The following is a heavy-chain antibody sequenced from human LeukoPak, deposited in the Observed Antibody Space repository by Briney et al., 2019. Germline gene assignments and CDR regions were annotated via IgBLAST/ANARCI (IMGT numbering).Heavy chain of an antibody. CDR2: FDPENGET. Sequence: ASVKVSCKVSGYTLTELSMHWVRQAPGKGLEWMGRFDPENGETIYAQKFQGRVTMTEDTSTNTAYMELSSLRSEDTAVYYCATQQLVRFVLRFQHWGQGTLVTVS. CDR3: ATQQLVRFVLRFQH. J-gene: IGHJ1*01. CDR1: GYTLTELS. D-gene: IGHD6-13*01. V-gene: IGHV1-24*01.